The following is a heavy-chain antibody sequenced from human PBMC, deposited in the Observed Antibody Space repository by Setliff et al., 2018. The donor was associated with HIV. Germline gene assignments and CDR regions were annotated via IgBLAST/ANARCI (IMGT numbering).Heavy chain of an antibody. Sequence: PSETLSLTCTVSGGSMKNFYWSWVRQVPGGRLQWIGHIHYSGIVNYSPSLRSRLIISAQTSKNQFSLTLKSVTSADTALYFCARVAKDSSFFSASGPSYFDPWGHGVLGTVSS. J-gene: IGHJ5*02. D-gene: IGHD3-10*01. CDR2: IHYSGIV. V-gene: IGHV4-59*01. CDR1: GGSMKNFY. CDR3: ARVAKDSSFFSASGPSYFDP.